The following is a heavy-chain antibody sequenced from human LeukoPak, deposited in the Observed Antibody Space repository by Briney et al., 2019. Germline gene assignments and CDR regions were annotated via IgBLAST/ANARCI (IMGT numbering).Heavy chain of an antibody. CDR3: ARLHGDYAAGY. CDR1: GYSFTSYW. Sequence: THGESLQISCKGSGYSFTSYWIGWGRQVPGKGLEWMGIIYPGDSDTRYSTSFQVQVTISADNSISTAYLQWSSLKASDTAMYYCARLHGDYAAGYWGQGTLVTVSS. D-gene: IGHD4-17*01. J-gene: IGHJ4*02. V-gene: IGHV5-51*01. CDR2: IYPGDSDT.